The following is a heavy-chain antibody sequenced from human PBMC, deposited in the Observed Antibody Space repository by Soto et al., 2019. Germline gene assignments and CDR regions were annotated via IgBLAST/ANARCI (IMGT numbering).Heavy chain of an antibody. Sequence: PGGSLRLSCAASGFTFDDYAMHWVRQAPGKGLEWVSGISWNSGSIGYADSVKGRFTISRDNAKNSLYLQMNSLRAEDTALYYCAKDLVQDQIDYYGMDVWGQGTTVTVSS. CDR1: GFTFDDYA. D-gene: IGHD1-1*01. J-gene: IGHJ6*02. CDR2: ISWNSGSI. CDR3: AKDLVQDQIDYYGMDV. V-gene: IGHV3-9*01.